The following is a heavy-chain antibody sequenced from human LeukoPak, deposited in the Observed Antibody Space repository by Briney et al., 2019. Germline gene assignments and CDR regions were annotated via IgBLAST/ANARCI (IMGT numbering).Heavy chain of an antibody. CDR2: ISPNGNTI. Sequence: GGSLRLSCGATGFTFSDRYMSWIRQAPGKGMEWVAYISPNGNTIHYADSVKGRFTISRDNAKNSLFLQVNSLRAEDTAMYYCATGTGWLFDYWGQGTLVTVSS. CDR1: GFTFSDRY. V-gene: IGHV3-11*04. D-gene: IGHD3/OR15-3a*01. J-gene: IGHJ4*02. CDR3: ATGTGWLFDY.